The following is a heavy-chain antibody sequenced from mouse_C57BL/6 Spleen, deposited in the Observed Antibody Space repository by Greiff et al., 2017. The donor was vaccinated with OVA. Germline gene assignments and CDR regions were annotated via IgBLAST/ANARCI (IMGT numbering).Heavy chain of an antibody. V-gene: IGHV1-82*01. Sequence: QVQLQQSGPELVKPGASVKISCKASGYAFSSSWMNWVKQRPGKGLEWIGRIYPGDGDTNYNGKFKGKAKLTADKSSSTAYMQLSSLTSGDSAVYFCARRGDDEWAMDYWGQGTSVTVSS. J-gene: IGHJ4*01. CDR1: GYAFSSSW. CDR2: IYPGDGDT. CDR3: ARRGDDEWAMDY. D-gene: IGHD2-12*01.